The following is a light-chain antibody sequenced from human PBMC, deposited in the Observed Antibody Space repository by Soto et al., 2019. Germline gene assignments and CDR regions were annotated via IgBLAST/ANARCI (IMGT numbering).Light chain of an antibody. Sequence: QSALTQPPSASGSPGQSVTISCTGTSSDVGGYNYVSWYQQHPGKAPKLMIYEVSKRPSGVPDRFSGSKSGNTASLTVSGLQAEDEADYYCSSYAGSNNHVVFGGGTKFTVL. CDR3: SSYAGSNNHVV. J-gene: IGLJ2*01. CDR2: EVS. V-gene: IGLV2-8*01. CDR1: SSDVGGYNY.